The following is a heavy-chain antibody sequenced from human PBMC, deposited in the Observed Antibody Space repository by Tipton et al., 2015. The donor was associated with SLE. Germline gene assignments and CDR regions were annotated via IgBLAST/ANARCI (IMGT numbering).Heavy chain of an antibody. D-gene: IGHD1-26*01. J-gene: IGHJ1*01. CDR2: IYYSGST. Sequence: TLSLTCTVSGGSTSSYYWSWIRQPPGKGLEWIGYIYYSGSTNYNPSLKSRVTISVDTSKNQFSLKLSPVTAADTAVYYCARYGTYDGSRYFQHWGQGTLVTVSS. CDR1: GGSTSSYY. CDR3: ARYGTYDGSRYFQH. V-gene: IGHV4-59*07.